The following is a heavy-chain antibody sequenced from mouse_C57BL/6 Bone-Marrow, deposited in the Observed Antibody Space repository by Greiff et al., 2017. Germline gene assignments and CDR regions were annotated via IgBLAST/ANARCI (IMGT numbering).Heavy chain of an antibody. CDR2: IDPSDSYT. CDR1: GYTFTSYW. V-gene: IGHV1-69*01. Sequence: QVQLQQPGAELVMPGASVKLSCKASGYTFTSYWMHWVKQRPGQGLEWIGEIDPSDSYTNYNQKFKGKSTLTVDKSSSTAYMQLSSLTSEDSAVYYCARGRLLRSFDYGGQGTTLTVSS. D-gene: IGHD1-1*01. CDR3: ARGRLLRSFDY. J-gene: IGHJ2*01.